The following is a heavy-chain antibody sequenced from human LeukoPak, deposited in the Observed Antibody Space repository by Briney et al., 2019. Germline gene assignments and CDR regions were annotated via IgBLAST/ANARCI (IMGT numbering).Heavy chain of an antibody. J-gene: IGHJ4*02. Sequence: PGGSLRLSCAASGFTFSSYSMNWVRQAPGKGLEGVSSISSSSSYIYYADSVKGRFTISRDNAKNSLYLQMNSLRAEDTAVYYCARDRDVTGIIAARLDYWGQGTLVTVSS. CDR3: ARDRDVTGIIAARLDY. CDR1: GFTFSSYS. CDR2: ISSSSSYI. D-gene: IGHD6-6*01. V-gene: IGHV3-21*01.